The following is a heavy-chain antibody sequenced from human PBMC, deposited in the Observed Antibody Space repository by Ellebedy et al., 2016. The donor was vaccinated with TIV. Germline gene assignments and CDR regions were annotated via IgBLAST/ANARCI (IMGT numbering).Heavy chain of an antibody. V-gene: IGHV3-9*01. Sequence: SLKISCAASGFSFDDHAMHWVRQVPGKGLEWVSGISWNSAIVTYADSVKGRFTISRDNAKNTLYLQMNSLRAEDTAVYYCAKDASFIVPTQGYFDLWGRGTLVTVSS. CDR3: AKDASFIVPTQGYFDL. J-gene: IGHJ2*01. CDR2: ISWNSAIV. D-gene: IGHD5-12*01. CDR1: GFSFDDHA.